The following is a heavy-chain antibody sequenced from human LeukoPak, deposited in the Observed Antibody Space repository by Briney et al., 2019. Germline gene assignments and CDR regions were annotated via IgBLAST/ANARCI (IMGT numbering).Heavy chain of an antibody. Sequence: SETLSLTCAVSGGSISSSNWWSWVRQPPGKGLEWIGEIYHSGSTNYNPSLKSRVTISVDKSKNQFSLKLSSVTAADTAVYYCANTRGYSSGWYLFDYWGQGTLVTVSS. D-gene: IGHD6-19*01. CDR2: IYHSGST. CDR1: GGSISSSNW. V-gene: IGHV4-4*02. J-gene: IGHJ4*02. CDR3: ANTRGYSSGWYLFDY.